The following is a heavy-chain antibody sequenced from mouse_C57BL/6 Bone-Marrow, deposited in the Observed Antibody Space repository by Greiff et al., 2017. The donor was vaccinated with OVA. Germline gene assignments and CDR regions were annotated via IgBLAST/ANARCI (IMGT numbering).Heavy chain of an antibody. CDR2: IRLKSDNYAT. CDR1: GFTFSNYW. Sequence: EVKLVESGGGLVQPGGSMKLSCVASGFTFSNYWMNWVRQSPEKGLEWVAQIRLKSDNYATHYAESVKGRFTISRDDSKSSVYLQMNNLRAEDTGIYYCTTTVVAPYAMDYWGQGTSVTVSS. CDR3: TTTVVAPYAMDY. J-gene: IGHJ4*01. D-gene: IGHD1-1*01. V-gene: IGHV6-3*01.